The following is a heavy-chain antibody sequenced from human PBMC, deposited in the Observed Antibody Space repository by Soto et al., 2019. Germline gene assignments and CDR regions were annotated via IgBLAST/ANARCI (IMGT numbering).Heavy chain of an antibody. V-gene: IGHV1-69*13. J-gene: IGHJ1*01. CDR1: GGTFSNYT. CDR2: IMPSFGTA. D-gene: IGHD5-18*01. Sequence: SVKGSCPCSGGTFSNYTISWVRQAPAQGLECVGGIMPSFGTANYSQKFQGRGTITAPEPTSTDYMELSSLRSEDTDVYFCARPHKYIGAEYFHYWGQGTLVTVSS. CDR3: ARPHKYIGAEYFHY.